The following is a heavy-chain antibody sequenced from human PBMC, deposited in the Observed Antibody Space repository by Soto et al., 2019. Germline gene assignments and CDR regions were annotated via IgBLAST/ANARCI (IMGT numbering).Heavy chain of an antibody. D-gene: IGHD4-4*01. CDR1: GFTFSSYS. CDR3: ARAVTLYYYYMDV. CDR2: ISSSSSTI. V-gene: IGHV3-48*01. Sequence: EVQLVESGGGLVQPGGSLRLSCAASGFTFSSYSMNWVRQAPGKGLEWVSYISSSSSTIYYADSVKGRFTISRDNAKNSLYLQMNSLRAEDTAVYYCARAVTLYYYYMDVWGKGTTVTVSS. J-gene: IGHJ6*03.